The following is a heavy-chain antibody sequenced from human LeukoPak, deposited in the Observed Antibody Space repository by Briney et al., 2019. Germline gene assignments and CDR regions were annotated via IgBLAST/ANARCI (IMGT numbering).Heavy chain of an antibody. CDR3: ANEIRPNDY. CDR1: GFTFSSYV. D-gene: IGHD4-17*01. Sequence: GGSLRLSCAASGFTFSSYVVYWVRQAPGKGLEWVALISSDGSNKYYADSVKGRFTISRDISKNTLYPQMSNLRADDTAVYYCANEIRPNDYWGQGTLVTVSS. V-gene: IGHV3-30-3*02. CDR2: ISSDGSNK. J-gene: IGHJ4*02.